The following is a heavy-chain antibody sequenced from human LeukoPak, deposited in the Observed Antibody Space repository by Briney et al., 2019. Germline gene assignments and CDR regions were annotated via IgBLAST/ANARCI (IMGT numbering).Heavy chain of an antibody. V-gene: IGHV3-33*06. CDR2: IWYDGSNK. D-gene: IGHD6-13*01. CDR3: AKALGRYSSSGFVP. CDR1: GFTFSSYG. J-gene: IGHJ5*02. Sequence: GGSLRLSCAASGFTFSSYGMHWVRQAPGKGLEWVAVIWYDGSNKYYADSVKGRFTISRDNSKNTLYLQMNSLRAEDTAVYYCAKALGRYSSSGFVPWGQGTLVTVSS.